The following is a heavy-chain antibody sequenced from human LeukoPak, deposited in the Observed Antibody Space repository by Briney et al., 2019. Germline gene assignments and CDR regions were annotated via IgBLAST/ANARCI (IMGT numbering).Heavy chain of an antibody. CDR2: ISAYNGNT. Sequence: VASVKVSCKASGYTFTSYGISWVRQAPGQGLEWMGWISAYNGNTNYAQKLQGRVTMTTDTSTSTAYMELRSLRSEDTAVYYCARSPIVLMTHYFDYWGQGTLVTVSS. CDR1: GYTFTSYG. D-gene: IGHD2-8*01. CDR3: ARSPIVLMTHYFDY. V-gene: IGHV1-18*01. J-gene: IGHJ4*02.